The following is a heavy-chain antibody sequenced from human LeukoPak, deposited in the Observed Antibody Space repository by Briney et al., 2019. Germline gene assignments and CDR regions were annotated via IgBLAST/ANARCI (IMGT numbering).Heavy chain of an antibody. Sequence: PSETLSLTCTVSGGSISSYYWGWIRQPPGKGLEWIGTIHYRGNTYYNPSLKSRVAISVDTSKNQFSLKLTSVTAADTAMYYCARLVGSSWYHEVLFGRDYWGQGTLVTVSS. J-gene: IGHJ4*02. V-gene: IGHV4-39*01. CDR2: IHYRGNT. CDR1: GGSISSYY. D-gene: IGHD6-13*01. CDR3: ARLVGSSWYHEVLFGRDY.